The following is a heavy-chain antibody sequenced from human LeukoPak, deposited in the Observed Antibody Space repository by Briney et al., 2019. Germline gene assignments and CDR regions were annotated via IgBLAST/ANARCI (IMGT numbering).Heavy chain of an antibody. V-gene: IGHV1-69*13. CDR1: GGTFSSYA. CDR3: ARSTGGYSSSWYDY. J-gene: IGHJ4*02. CDR2: TIPIFGTA. Sequence: SVKVSCKASGGTFSSYAISWVRQAPGQGLEWMGGTIPIFGTANYAQKFHGRVTITADESTSTAYMELSSLRSEDTAVYYCARSTGGYSSSWYDYWGQGTLVTVSS. D-gene: IGHD6-13*01.